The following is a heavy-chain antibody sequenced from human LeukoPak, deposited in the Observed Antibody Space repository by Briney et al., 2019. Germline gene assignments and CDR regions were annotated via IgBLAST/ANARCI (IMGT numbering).Heavy chain of an antibody. J-gene: IGHJ4*02. Sequence: GASLRLSCAASGFTFSSYAMSWVRQAPGKGLELVSAISGSGGSTYYADSVKGRFTISRDNSKNTLYLQMNSLRAEDTAVYYCAKCGELYPDYWGQGTLLTVSS. CDR2: ISGSGGST. V-gene: IGHV3-23*01. CDR3: AKCGELYPDY. D-gene: IGHD1-7*01. CDR1: GFTFSSYA.